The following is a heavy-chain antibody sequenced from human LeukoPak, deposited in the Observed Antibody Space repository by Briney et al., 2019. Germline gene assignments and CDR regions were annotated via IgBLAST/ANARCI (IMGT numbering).Heavy chain of an antibody. CDR3: AKGGDITSSQFDY. J-gene: IGHJ4*02. V-gene: IGHV3-23*01. D-gene: IGHD5-12*01. CDR2: ISGPGRTT. CDR1: GFTFNSYV. Sequence: GGSLRLSCVASGFTFNSYVMSWVRQAPGKGLEWVSGISGPGRTTYYADFVKGRFTISRDNSKNTLYLQMNSMRVEDTAVYYCAKGGDITSSQFDYWGQGTLVTVSS.